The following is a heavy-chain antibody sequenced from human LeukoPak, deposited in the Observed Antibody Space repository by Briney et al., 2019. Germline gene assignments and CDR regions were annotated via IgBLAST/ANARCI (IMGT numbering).Heavy chain of an antibody. J-gene: IGHJ6*03. CDR2: INPSGGST. CDR1: GYTFTSYY. D-gene: IGHD2-15*01. CDR3: ARDRPRFSRWSPNYYYYMDV. V-gene: IGHV1-46*01. Sequence: GASVKVSCKASGYTFTSYYMHWVRQAPGQGLEWMGIINPSGGSTSYAQKFQGRVTMTRDMSTSTVYMELSSLRSDDTAVYYCARDRPRFSRWSPNYYYYMDVWGKGTTVTISS.